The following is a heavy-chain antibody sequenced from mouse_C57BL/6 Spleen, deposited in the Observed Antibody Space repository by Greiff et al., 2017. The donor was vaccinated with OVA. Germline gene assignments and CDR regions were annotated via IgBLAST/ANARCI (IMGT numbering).Heavy chain of an antibody. CDR3: ARSYYDGYYVWFAY. V-gene: IGHV2-2*01. CDR1: GFSLTSYG. D-gene: IGHD2-3*01. CDR2: IWSGGST. Sequence: QVQLKQSGPGLVQPSQSLSITCTVSGFSLTSYGVHWVRQSPGKGLEWLGVIWSGGSTDYNAAFISRLSISKDNSKSQVFFKMNSLQADDTAIYYCARSYYDGYYVWFAYWGQGTLVTVSA. J-gene: IGHJ3*01.